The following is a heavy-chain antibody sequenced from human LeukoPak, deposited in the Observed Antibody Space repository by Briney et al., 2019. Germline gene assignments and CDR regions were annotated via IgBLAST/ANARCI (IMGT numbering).Heavy chain of an antibody. J-gene: IGHJ2*01. D-gene: IGHD2-15*01. V-gene: IGHV3-72*01. CDR2: TRNKVNSYTT. Sequence: GGSLRLSCAASGFTLSDHYMEWVRQAPGKGLEWVGLTRNKVNSYTTEYAASVKGRFTISRDNPQNSLYLQVNSLKTEDTAVYYCARRGYYWYFDLWGRGTLVTVSS. CDR3: ARRGYYWYFDL. CDR1: GFTLSDHY.